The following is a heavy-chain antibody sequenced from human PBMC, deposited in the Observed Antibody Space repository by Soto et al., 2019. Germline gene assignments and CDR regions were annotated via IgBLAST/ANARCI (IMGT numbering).Heavy chain of an antibody. J-gene: IGHJ6*02. D-gene: IGHD6-6*01. CDR3: ARDREYSSSSARFIEKNYYYGMDV. V-gene: IGHV1-69*13. CDR1: GGTFSSYA. Sequence: GASVKVSCKASGGTFSSYAISWVRQAPGQGLEWMGGIIPIFGTANYAQKFQGRVTITADESTSTAYMELSSLRSEDTAVYYCARDREYSSSSARFIEKNYYYGMDVWGQGTTVTVSS. CDR2: IIPIFGTA.